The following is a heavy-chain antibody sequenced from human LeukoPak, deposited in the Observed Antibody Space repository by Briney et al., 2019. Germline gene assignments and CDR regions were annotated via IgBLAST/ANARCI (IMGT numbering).Heavy chain of an antibody. CDR2: IYSGGST. D-gene: IGHD1-1*01. J-gene: IGHJ4*02. Sequence: PGGSLRLSCAASGFTVSSNHMSWVRQAPGKGLEWVSVIYSGGSTDYPDSVKGRFTISRDNLKNTLYLQMNSLRAEDTAVYYCARGPAGYNWGQGTLVTFSS. CDR3: ARGPAGYN. V-gene: IGHV3-53*01. CDR1: GFTVSSNH.